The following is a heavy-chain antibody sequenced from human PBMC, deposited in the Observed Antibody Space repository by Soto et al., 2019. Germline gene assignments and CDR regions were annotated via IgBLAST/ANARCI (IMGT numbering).Heavy chain of an antibody. J-gene: IGHJ3*02. D-gene: IGHD3-22*01. CDR3: VGSLGNSVYYLDAFDI. CDR1: GFTFSSYA. CDR2: ISGSGGST. V-gene: IGHV3-23*01. Sequence: GGSLRLSCAASGFTFSSYAMSWVRQAPGKGLEWVSAISGSGGSTYYADSVKGRFTISRDNSKNTLYLQMNSLRAEDTAVYYCVGSLGNSVYYLDAFDIWGQGTMVTVSS.